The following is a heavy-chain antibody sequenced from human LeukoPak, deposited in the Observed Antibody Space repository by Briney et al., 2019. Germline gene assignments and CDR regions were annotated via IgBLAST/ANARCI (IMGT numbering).Heavy chain of an antibody. CDR1: GGSISSYY. V-gene: IGHV4-38-2*02. CDR3: ARDHRGYDYSGDYYYYMDV. Sequence: SETLSLTCTVSGGSISSYYWSWIRQPPGKGLEWIGSIYHSGSTYYNPSLKSRVTISVDTSKNQFSLKLSSVTAADTAVFYCARDHRGYDYSGDYYYYMDVWGKGTTVTVSS. D-gene: IGHD5-12*01. J-gene: IGHJ6*03. CDR2: IYHSGST.